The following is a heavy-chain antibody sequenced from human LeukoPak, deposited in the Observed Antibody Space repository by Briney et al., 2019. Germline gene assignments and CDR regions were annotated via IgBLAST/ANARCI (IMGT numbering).Heavy chain of an antibody. CDR1: GGSISSYY. J-gene: IGHJ6*03. CDR3: AREFRGLRGNLRPTSRGGVSYYMDV. V-gene: IGHV4-4*07. CDR2: IYTSGST. Sequence: PSETLSLTCTVSGGSISSYYWSRIRQPAGKGLEWIGRIYTSGSTNYNPSLKSRVTMSVDTSKNQFSLKLSSVTAADTAVYYCAREFRGLRGNLRPTSRGGVSYYMDVWGKGTTVTVSS. D-gene: IGHD1-14*01.